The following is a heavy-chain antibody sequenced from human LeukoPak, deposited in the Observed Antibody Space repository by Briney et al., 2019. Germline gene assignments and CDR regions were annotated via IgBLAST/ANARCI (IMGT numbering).Heavy chain of an antibody. CDR2: INHSGST. CDR1: GGSFSGYY. Sequence: SSETLSLTCAAYGGSFSGYYWNWIRQPPGKGLEWIGEINHSGSTNYNPSLKSRVTISVDTSDNQFSLKLSSVTAADTAVYYCARGDHNWCSSLLDYWGRGALVTVSS. J-gene: IGHJ4*02. CDR3: ARGDHNWCSSLLDY. D-gene: IGHD1-1*01. V-gene: IGHV4-34*01.